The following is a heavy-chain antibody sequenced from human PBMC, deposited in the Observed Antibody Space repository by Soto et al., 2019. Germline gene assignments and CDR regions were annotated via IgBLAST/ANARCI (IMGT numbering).Heavy chain of an antibody. Sequence: GGSLRLSCAASGFTFSSYGMHWVRQAPGKGLEWVAVISYDGSNKYYADSVKGRFTTSRDNSKNTLDLQMNSLRAEGTAVYYCAKVMSKWLVFLTHYYFDYWGQGTLVTVSS. D-gene: IGHD6-19*01. CDR1: GFTFSSYG. J-gene: IGHJ4*02. CDR2: ISYDGSNK. V-gene: IGHV3-30*18. CDR3: AKVMSKWLVFLTHYYFDY.